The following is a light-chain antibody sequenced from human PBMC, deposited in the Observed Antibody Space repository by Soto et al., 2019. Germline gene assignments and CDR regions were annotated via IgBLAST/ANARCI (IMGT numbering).Light chain of an antibody. V-gene: IGKV3D-20*02. CDR1: QSVSSSY. Sequence: DIVLTQSPVTLSLSPGERATLSCRASQSVSSSYLAWYQQKPGQAPRLLIYDASNRATGFPARFSGSGSGTDFTLTISSLEPEDFAVYYCQQRSNWPTFGQGTKVDIK. CDR3: QQRSNWPT. J-gene: IGKJ1*01. CDR2: DAS.